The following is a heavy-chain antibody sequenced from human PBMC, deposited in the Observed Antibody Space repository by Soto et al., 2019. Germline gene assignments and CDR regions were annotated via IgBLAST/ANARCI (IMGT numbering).Heavy chain of an antibody. V-gene: IGHV3-23*01. Sequence: GGSLRLSCAASGFTFSSYAMSWVRQAPGKGLEWVSAISGSGGSTYYADSVKGRFTISRDNSKNTLYLQMNSLRAEDTAVYYCAKGYSGGLLLAWFDPWGQGTLVTVSS. D-gene: IGHD2-15*01. CDR3: AKGYSGGLLLAWFDP. CDR2: ISGSGGST. CDR1: GFTFSSYA. J-gene: IGHJ5*02.